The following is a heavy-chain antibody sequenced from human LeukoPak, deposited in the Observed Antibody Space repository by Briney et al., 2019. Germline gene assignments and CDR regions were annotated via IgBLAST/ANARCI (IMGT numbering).Heavy chain of an antibody. V-gene: IGHV4-39*07. CDR2: VHYTGNT. Sequence: SETLSLTCTVSGGSITTHANYWAWIRQPPGRGLEWIGGVHYTGNTYSNTSLKSRVTMSVDTSKNQFSLNLSSVTAADTAVYYCARLDSGGLDYWGQGTLVTVSS. J-gene: IGHJ4*02. CDR1: GGSITTHANY. CDR3: ARLDSGGLDY. D-gene: IGHD2-15*01.